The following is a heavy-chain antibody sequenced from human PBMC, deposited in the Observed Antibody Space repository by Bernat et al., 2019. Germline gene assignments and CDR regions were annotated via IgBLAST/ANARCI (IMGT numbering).Heavy chain of an antibody. V-gene: IGHV1-2*02. J-gene: IGHJ6*02. CDR2: INPNSGGT. D-gene: IGHD3-9*01. CDR1: GYTFTGYY. Sequence: QVQLVQSGAEVKKPGASVKVSCKASGYTFTGYYMHWVRQAPGQGLEWMGWINPNSGGTNYAQRFRGRVTMTRDTSISTAYMELSRLRSYDTAVYYCARDPKLRYSIPYYYYYYGMDVWGQGTTVTVSS. CDR3: ARDPKLRYSIPYYYYYYGMDV.